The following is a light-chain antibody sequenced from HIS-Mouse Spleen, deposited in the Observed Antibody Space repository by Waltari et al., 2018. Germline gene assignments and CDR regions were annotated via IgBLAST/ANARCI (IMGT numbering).Light chain of an antibody. Sequence: SYELTPPPSVSVSPGQTARITCPGDALTKKYAYWYQQKSGQAPVLVIYEDSKRPSGIPERFSGSSSGTMATLTISGAQVEDEADYYCYSTDSSGNHRVFGGGTKLTVL. J-gene: IGLJ2*01. V-gene: IGLV3-10*01. CDR3: YSTDSSGNHRV. CDR2: EDS. CDR1: ALTKKY.